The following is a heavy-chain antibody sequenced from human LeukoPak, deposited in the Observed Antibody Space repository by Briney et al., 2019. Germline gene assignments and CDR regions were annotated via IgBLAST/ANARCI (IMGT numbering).Heavy chain of an antibody. CDR2: ISSTSSTI. V-gene: IGHV3-48*02. CDR1: GXTFSNYN. Sequence: PGGSLRLSCAASGXTFSNYNMNWVRQAPGKGLEWVSYISSTSSTIYYADSVKGRFTISRDNAKNSLFLQMNSLRDEDTAVYYCARGSEGYSSGRYGRYFDYWGQGTLVTVSS. CDR3: ARGSEGYSSGRYGRYFDY. J-gene: IGHJ4*02. D-gene: IGHD6-19*01.